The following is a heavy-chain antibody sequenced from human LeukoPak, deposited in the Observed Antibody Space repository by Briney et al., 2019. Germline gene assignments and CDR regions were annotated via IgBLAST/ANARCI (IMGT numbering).Heavy chain of an antibody. CDR1: GGSISSGGYS. V-gene: IGHV4-30-2*01. D-gene: IGHD5-18*01. CDR3: ARAADTAMVPNWFDP. J-gene: IGHJ5*02. Sequence: SETLSLTCAVSGGSISSGGYSWRWIRQPPGRGLEWIVYIYHSGSTYYNPSLKSRVTISVDRSKNQFSLKLSSVTAADTAVYYCARAADTAMVPNWFDPWGQGTLVTVSS. CDR2: IYHSGST.